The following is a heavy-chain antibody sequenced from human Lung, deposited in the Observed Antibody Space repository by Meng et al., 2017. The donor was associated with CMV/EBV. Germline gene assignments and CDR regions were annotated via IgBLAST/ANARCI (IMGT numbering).Heavy chain of an antibody. Sequence: SXTXSLXCAVYGGSFSGYYRSWIRQPPGKGLEWIGEINHSGSTNYNPSLKSRVTISVDTSKNQFSLKLSSVTAADTAVYYCARAVAAAEWLDPLGQGTLVTVSS. J-gene: IGHJ5*02. CDR2: INHSGST. D-gene: IGHD6-13*01. CDR3: ARAVAAAEWLDP. CDR1: GGSFSGYY. V-gene: IGHV4-34*01.